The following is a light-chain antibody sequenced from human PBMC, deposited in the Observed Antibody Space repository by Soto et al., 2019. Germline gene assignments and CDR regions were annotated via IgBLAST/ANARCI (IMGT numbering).Light chain of an antibody. J-gene: IGKJ4*01. CDR2: GAS. Sequence: EIVFTQSPGTLSLSPGERATLSCRASQSVSISYLAWYQQKPGQAPRLLIYGASSRATGIPDRFSGSGSGTDFTLTISRLEPEDFAVYYCQQYGSSPPVTFGGGTKVDI. V-gene: IGKV3-20*01. CDR1: QSVSISY. CDR3: QQYGSSPPVT.